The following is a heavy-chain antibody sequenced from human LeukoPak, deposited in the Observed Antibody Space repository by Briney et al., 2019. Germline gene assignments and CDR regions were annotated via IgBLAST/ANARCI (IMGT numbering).Heavy chain of an antibody. D-gene: IGHD3-10*01. J-gene: IGHJ4*02. CDR1: GFTISGYW. CDR3: ARGRAGNYYNHNDY. V-gene: IGHV3-74*01. CDR2: INGDGSIT. Sequence: GGSLRLSCEVSGFTISGYWMHWVRQAPGKGLVWVSRINGDGSITAYADSVKGRFTISRDNAKNTLYLQMNSLRAEDTAVYYCARGRAGNYYNHNDYWGQGTLDTVSS.